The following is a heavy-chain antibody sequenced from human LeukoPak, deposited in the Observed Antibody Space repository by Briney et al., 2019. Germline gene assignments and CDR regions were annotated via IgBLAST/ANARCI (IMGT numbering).Heavy chain of an antibody. J-gene: IGHJ4*02. CDR1: GFTFSSYS. Sequence: GGSLRLSCAASGFTFSSYSLNWVRQAPGKGLEWVSSISRSSSYIYYADSVKGRFTISRDNAKNSLYLQMNSLRAEDTAVYYCAGRTYYYDSSGYYIDYWGQGTLVTVSS. CDR2: ISRSSSYI. D-gene: IGHD3-22*01. V-gene: IGHV3-21*01. CDR3: AGRTYYYDSSGYYIDY.